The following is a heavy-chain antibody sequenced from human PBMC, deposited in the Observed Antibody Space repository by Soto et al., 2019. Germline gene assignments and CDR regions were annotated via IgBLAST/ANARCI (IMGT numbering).Heavy chain of an antibody. Sequence: QVQLVQSGAEVKKPGSSVKVSCKASGGTFSSYTISWVRQAPGQGLEWMGRIIPILGIANYAQKFQGRVTITADKSTSTAYMELRSVRSEDTAVYYCASHCSGGSCYSFHFDYWGQGTLVTVSS. V-gene: IGHV1-69*02. D-gene: IGHD2-15*01. CDR1: GGTFSSYT. CDR2: IIPILGIA. J-gene: IGHJ4*02. CDR3: ASHCSGGSCYSFHFDY.